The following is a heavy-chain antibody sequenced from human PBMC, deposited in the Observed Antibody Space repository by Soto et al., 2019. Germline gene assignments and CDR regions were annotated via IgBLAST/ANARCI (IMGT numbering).Heavy chain of an antibody. Sequence: SLRLSCAASGFTLTTYGRHCFRQAPGKGLQWVAVISYDDSKKYYSDSVKGRFTISRDNSNNTVYLQLTSLRAEDTAVYYCAKGFLEYCGHTRCLAEYGMAVWGQGTTVTVS. V-gene: IGHV3-30*18. CDR1: GFTLTTYG. D-gene: IGHD2-2*01. CDR3: AKGFLEYCGHTRCLAEYGMAV. J-gene: IGHJ6*02. CDR2: ISYDDSKK.